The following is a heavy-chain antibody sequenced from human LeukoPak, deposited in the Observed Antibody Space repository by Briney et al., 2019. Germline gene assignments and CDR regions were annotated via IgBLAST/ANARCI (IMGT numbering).Heavy chain of an antibody. Sequence: ASVKVSCKASGYTFTSYFMHWVRQAPGQGLEWMGITNPSGGITSYAQKFQGRVTMTRDTSTSTVYMELSSLVSEDTAVYYCARTMVRGLAFDIWGQGTMVTVSS. CDR2: TNPSGGIT. D-gene: IGHD3-10*01. CDR3: ARTMVRGLAFDI. J-gene: IGHJ3*02. CDR1: GYTFTSYF. V-gene: IGHV1-46*01.